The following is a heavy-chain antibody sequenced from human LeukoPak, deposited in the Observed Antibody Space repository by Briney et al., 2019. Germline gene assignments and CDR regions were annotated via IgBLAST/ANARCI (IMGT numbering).Heavy chain of an antibody. Sequence: SETLSLTCAVYGGSFSGYYWSWIRQPPGKGLEWIGEINHSGSTNYNPSLKSRVTISVDTSKNQFSLKLSSVTAADTAVYYCARGIPFDLWGQGTLVTVSS. CDR2: INHSGST. CDR3: ARGIPFDL. J-gene: IGHJ5*02. CDR1: GGSFSGYY. V-gene: IGHV4-34*01.